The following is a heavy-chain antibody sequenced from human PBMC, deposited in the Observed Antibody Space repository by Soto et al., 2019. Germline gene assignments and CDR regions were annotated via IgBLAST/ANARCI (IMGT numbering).Heavy chain of an antibody. J-gene: IGHJ4*02. Sequence: GESLKISCKGSGYNFAGYWIAWVRQMPGKGLELMGIIYPSDSDTRYRPSFQGQVTISADKSISSAYLQWSSLRASDTAMHYCARGGVSTRTFDYWGQGTPVTVSS. D-gene: IGHD3-3*01. V-gene: IGHV5-51*01. CDR2: IYPSDSDT. CDR3: ARGGVSTRTFDY. CDR1: GYNFAGYW.